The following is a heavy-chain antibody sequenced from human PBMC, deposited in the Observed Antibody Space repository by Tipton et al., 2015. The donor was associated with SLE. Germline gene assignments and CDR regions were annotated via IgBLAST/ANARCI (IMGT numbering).Heavy chain of an antibody. CDR2: IYSGGDT. CDR3: ARDRSRMDV. J-gene: IGHJ6*01. V-gene: IGHV3-66*01. CDR1: GFTVSINY. Sequence: SLRLSCAASGFTVSINYMSWVRQAPGKGLEWASVIYSGGDTYYADSVKGRFTISRDNSKNTLYLQMNSLRAEDTAVYYCARDRSRMDVWGQGTTVTVSS.